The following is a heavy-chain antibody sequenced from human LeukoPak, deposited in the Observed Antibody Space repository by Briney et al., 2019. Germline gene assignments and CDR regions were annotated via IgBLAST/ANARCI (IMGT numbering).Heavy chain of an antibody. D-gene: IGHD6-19*01. CDR3: ARPGVAVAGGFDY. V-gene: IGHV4-34*01. CDR1: GGSFSGYY. CDR2: INHSGST. J-gene: IGHJ4*02. Sequence: SETLSLTCAVYGGSFSGYYWSWIRQPPGKGLEWIGEINHSGSTNYNPSLKSRVTISVDTSKNQFSLKLSSVTAADTAVYYCARPGVAVAGGFDYWGQGTLVTVSS.